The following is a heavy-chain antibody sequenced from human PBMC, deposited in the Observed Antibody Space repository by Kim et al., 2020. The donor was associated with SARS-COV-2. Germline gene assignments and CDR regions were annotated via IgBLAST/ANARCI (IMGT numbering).Heavy chain of an antibody. J-gene: IGHJ4*02. Sequence: GGSLRLSCAASGFTFDDYAMHWVRQAPGKGLEWVSGISWNSGSIGYADSVKGRFTISRDNAKNSLYLQMNSLRAEDTALYYCAKSRLRYTFDYWGQGTLVTVSS. CDR2: ISWNSGSI. CDR1: GFTFDDYA. D-gene: IGHD3-9*01. CDR3: AKSRLRYTFDY. V-gene: IGHV3-9*01.